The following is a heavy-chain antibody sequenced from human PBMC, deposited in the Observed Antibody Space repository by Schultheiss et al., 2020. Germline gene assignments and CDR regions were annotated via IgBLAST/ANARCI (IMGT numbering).Heavy chain of an antibody. CDR2: INHSGST. D-gene: IGHD2-2*01. V-gene: IGHV4-39*07. Sequence: SETLSLTCSVSGGSISSSNCHWGWNRQPPGKGLEWNGEINHSGSTNYNPSLKSRVTISVDTSKNQFSLKLCSVTAADTAVYYCARERVVPAAMAFYYYYYMDVWGKGTTVTVSS. J-gene: IGHJ6*03. CDR1: GGSISSSNCH. CDR3: ARERVVPAAMAFYYYYYMDV.